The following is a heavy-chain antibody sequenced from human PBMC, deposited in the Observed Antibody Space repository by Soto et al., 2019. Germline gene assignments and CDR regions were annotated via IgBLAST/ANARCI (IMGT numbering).Heavy chain of an antibody. V-gene: IGHV1-69*02. CDR1: GGTFSSDT. Sequence: QVQLVQSGAEVKKPGSSVKVSCKASGGTFSSDTISWVRQAPGRGLEWMGRIIPIVTIVTYAPKFQGRLTITADKSTSTAYIEQSSLRSDDTAVYYCARTGGTALVPDSWGQATLVTASS. CDR3: ARTGGTALVPDS. CDR2: IIPIVTIV. J-gene: IGHJ5*01. D-gene: IGHD5-18*01.